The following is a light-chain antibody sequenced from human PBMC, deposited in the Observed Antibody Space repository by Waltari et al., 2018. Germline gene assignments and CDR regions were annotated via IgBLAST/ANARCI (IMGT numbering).Light chain of an antibody. V-gene: IGLV1-44*01. CDR3: AAWDDSLNGWV. CDR1: SSNTGINT. Sequence: QSVLTQPPSVSGTPGQRVTISCSGRSSNTGINTVRWFLQFPGTAPKLPIYANNWRPSGVPDPFSGTKSGTSASLAISGLQSEDDATYYCAAWDDSLNGWVFGGGTKLTVL. J-gene: IGLJ2*01. CDR2: ANN.